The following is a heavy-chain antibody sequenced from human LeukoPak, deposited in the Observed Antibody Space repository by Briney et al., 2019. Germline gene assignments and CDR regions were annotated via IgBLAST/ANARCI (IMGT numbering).Heavy chain of an antibody. CDR2: IKKDVSEK. V-gene: IGHV3-7*01. Sequence: SLTLSCAVSGFSLSSYWMSWVRQLEGKVMGWVANIKKDVSEKYYMNSVKGRFTISRDNAKNSLYLQMSRLRAEDAAVYYCARGGRSSSWDGDFYYFDYWGQGTLVTVSS. CDR3: ARGGRSSSWDGDFYYFDY. D-gene: IGHD6-13*01. J-gene: IGHJ4*02. CDR1: GFSLSSYW.